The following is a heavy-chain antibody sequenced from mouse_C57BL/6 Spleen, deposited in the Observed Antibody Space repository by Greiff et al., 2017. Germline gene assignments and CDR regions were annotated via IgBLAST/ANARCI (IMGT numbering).Heavy chain of an antibody. J-gene: IGHJ2*01. CDR2: IYPGDGDT. CDR1: GYAFSSSW. V-gene: IGHV1-82*01. D-gene: IGHD1-1*01. CDR3: ARQPLITTVVERGSY. Sequence: QVQLKQSGPELVKPGASVKISCKASGYAFSSSWMNWVKQRPGKGLEWIGRIYPGDGDTNYNGKFKGKATLTADKSSSTAYMQLSSLTSEDSAVYFCARQPLITTVVERGSYWGQGTTLTVSS.